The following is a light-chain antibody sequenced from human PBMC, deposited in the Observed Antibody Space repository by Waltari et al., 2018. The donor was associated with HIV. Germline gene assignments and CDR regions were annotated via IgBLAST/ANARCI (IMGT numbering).Light chain of an antibody. Sequence: QSAHTQPPSVSGDRGQSVTIPCTGSKSNIGDGEEVHRYQQDPGTAPKHPIDCNNNRASGVPDRFSGAKSGTSASLAISGLQAEDEAEYHCQSYDSRLTTTVFGGGTKLTVL. CDR2: CNN. J-gene: IGLJ2*01. CDR1: KSNIGDGEE. CDR3: QSYDSRLTTTV. V-gene: IGLV1-40*01.